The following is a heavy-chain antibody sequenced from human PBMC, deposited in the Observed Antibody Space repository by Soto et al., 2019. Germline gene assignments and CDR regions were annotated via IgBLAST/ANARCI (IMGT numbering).Heavy chain of an antibody. CDR3: ANSRPGYSTSWPHDY. V-gene: IGHV3-30*18. D-gene: IGHD6-13*01. CDR2: ISYDGSNK. Sequence: QVQLVESGGGVVQPGKSLRLSCAASGFTFSSYGMHWVRQAPGEGLAWVAVISYDGSNKYYADSVKGRFTISRDNSKNTLSLQMTSLRAEDTAVYYCANSRPGYSTSWPHDYWGQGTLVTVSS. J-gene: IGHJ4*02. CDR1: GFTFSSYG.